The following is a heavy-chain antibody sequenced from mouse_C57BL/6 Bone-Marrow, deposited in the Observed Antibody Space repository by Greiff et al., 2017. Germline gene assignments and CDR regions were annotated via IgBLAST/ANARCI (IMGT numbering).Heavy chain of an antibody. Sequence: QVQLQQSGAELVKPGASVKLSCKASGYTFTEYTIHWVKQRPGKGLEWIGRFYPGGGGIKYNEKFKDKATLTADKSSSTAYMELSSLASADSAVYCCARAEWNDSMDYWGQGTALTVSS. D-gene: IGHD2-4*01. CDR1: GYTFTEYT. CDR3: ARAEWNDSMDY. J-gene: IGHJ4*01. CDR2: FYPGGGGI. V-gene: IGHV1-62-2*01.